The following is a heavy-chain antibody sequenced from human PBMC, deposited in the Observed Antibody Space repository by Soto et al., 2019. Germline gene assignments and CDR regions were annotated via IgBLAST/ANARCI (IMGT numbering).Heavy chain of an antibody. CDR1: GFTFSSYA. CDR2: IGTAGDT. J-gene: IGHJ6*02. D-gene: IGHD3-9*01. CDR3: ARDRYYDILTGYYYYYGMDV. Sequence: GGSLRLSCAASGFTFSSYAMKWVRQAPGKGLEWVSAIGTAGDTYYPGSVKGRFTISRENAKNSLYLQMNSLRAGDTAVYYCARDRYYDILTGYYYYYGMDVWGQGTTVTVSS. V-gene: IGHV3-13*01.